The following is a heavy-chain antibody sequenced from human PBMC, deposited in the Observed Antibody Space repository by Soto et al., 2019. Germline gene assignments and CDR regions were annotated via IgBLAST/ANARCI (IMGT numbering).Heavy chain of an antibody. CDR2: IYYSGST. CDR3: ARDNSSPRNYYYYYGMDV. J-gene: IGHJ6*02. V-gene: IGHV4-31*03. D-gene: IGHD6-13*01. Sequence: KTSETLSLTCTVSGGSISSGGYYWSWIRQHPGKGLEWIGYIYYSGSTYYNPSLKSRVTISVDTSKNQFSLKLSSVTAADTAVYYCARDNSSPRNYYYYYGMDVWGQGTTVTVSS. CDR1: GGSISSGGYY.